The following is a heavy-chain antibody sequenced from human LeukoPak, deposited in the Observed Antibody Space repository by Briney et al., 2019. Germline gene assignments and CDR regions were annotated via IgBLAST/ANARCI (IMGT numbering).Heavy chain of an antibody. V-gene: IGHV7-4-1*02. Sequence: GASVKVSCKASGYTFNNYALNWLRQAPGQGLEWMGGINTNTGNPTYAQGFTGRFVFSLDTSVSTAYLQISSLKAEDTAVYYCATTFYDGSGSQFDHWGQGTLVTVSS. CDR3: ATTFYDGSGSQFDH. CDR2: INTNTGNP. J-gene: IGHJ4*02. D-gene: IGHD3-22*01. CDR1: GYTFNNYA.